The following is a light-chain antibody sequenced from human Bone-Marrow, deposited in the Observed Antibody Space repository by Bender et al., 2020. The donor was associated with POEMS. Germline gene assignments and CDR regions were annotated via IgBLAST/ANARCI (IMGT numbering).Light chain of an antibody. J-gene: IGLJ1*01. CDR2: SSH. V-gene: IGLV1-44*01. CDR3: QSYDNSLSGSKV. Sequence: QSVVTQPPSESGTPGQDVTISCSGGSSNIGAHAVNWYQHLPGTAPKLLIYSSHRRPSEVPDRFSGSRSGTSASLAISGLQSEDEADYYCQSYDNSLSGSKVFGTGTKVTVL. CDR1: SSNIGAHA.